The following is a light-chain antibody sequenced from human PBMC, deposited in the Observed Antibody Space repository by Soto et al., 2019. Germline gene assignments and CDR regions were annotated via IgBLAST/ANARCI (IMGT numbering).Light chain of an antibody. CDR3: TSYTSRSSVV. CDR1: GSDIGGYNY. J-gene: IGLJ2*01. CDR2: EVS. Sequence: QSALTQPASVSGSPGQSITISCTGTGSDIGGYNYVSWYQQHPGKAPKVMIYEVSNRPSGVSNRFSASKSGNTASLTISGLHAEDEADYYCTSYTSRSSVVFGGGTKLTVL. V-gene: IGLV2-14*01.